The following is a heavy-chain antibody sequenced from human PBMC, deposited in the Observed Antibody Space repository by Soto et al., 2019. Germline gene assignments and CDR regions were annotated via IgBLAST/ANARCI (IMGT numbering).Heavy chain of an antibody. CDR2: IKQDETEK. CDR1: GFTFSSYW. Sequence: EVQLVESGGGLVQPGGSLRLSCAASGFTFSSYWMSWVRQAPGKGLEWVANIKQDETEKYYVDSVRGRFTISRDNAKNSLYLQMNSMGADDTAVYYCATWDYGPGVDVWGQGTTVTVSS. J-gene: IGHJ6*02. V-gene: IGHV3-7*01. D-gene: IGHD3-10*01. CDR3: ATWDYGPGVDV.